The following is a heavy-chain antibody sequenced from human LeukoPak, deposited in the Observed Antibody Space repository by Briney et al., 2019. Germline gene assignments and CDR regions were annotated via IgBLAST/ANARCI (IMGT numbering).Heavy chain of an antibody. CDR3: ARLGGYSSGWYWPGDY. D-gene: IGHD6-19*01. Sequence: GESLKISCKGSGYSFTSYWIGWVRQMPGKGLEWMGIIYPGDSDTRYSPSFQGQVTISADKSISTAYLQWSSLKASDTAMYYCARLGGYSSGWYWPGDYWGQGTLVTVSS. J-gene: IGHJ4*02. CDR1: GYSFTSYW. V-gene: IGHV5-51*01. CDR2: IYPGDSDT.